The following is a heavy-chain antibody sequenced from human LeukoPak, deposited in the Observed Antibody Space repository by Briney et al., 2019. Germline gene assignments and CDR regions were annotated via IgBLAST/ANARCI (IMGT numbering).Heavy chain of an antibody. V-gene: IGHV3-23*01. J-gene: IGHJ4*02. CDR3: AKDMSSSWYTPHFDY. CDR2: ISGSGGST. Sequence: PGGSLRLSCAASGSTFSSYAMSWVRQAPGKGLEWVSAISGSGGSTYYADSVKGRFTISRDNSKNSLYLQMNSLRAEDMALYYCAKDMSSSWYTPHFDYWGQGTLVTVSS. D-gene: IGHD6-13*01. CDR1: GSTFSSYA.